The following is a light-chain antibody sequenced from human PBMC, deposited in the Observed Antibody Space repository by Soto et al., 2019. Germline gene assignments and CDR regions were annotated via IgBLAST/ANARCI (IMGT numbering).Light chain of an antibody. Sequence: DIVLTQSPATLSLSPGERATLYGGASQRVSGGFLAWYQQKPGLAPRLILYDTSFRATGIPDRFSSSVSGTDFTLTISRLDPEDFEVYYCQQYGSSPSFGQGTKVEIK. CDR1: QRVSGGF. V-gene: IGKV3D-20*01. J-gene: IGKJ1*01. CDR2: DTS. CDR3: QQYGSSPS.